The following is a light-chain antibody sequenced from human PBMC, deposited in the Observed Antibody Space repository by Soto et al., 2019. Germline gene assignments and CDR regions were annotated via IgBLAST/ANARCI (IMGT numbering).Light chain of an antibody. CDR2: DAS. CDR1: QSVGIY. Sequence: EIVLTQSPATLSLSPGERATLSCRASQSVGIYLGWYQQRPGQAPRLLIYDASKRAAGIPARFSGSGSGTDLTLTINSLEPEDFAVYYCQHRSTWPRAFGQGTRLDIK. V-gene: IGKV3-11*01. J-gene: IGKJ5*01. CDR3: QHRSTWPRA.